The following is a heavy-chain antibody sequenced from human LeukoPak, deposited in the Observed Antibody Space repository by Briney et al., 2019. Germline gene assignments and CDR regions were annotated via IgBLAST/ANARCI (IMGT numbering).Heavy chain of an antibody. V-gene: IGHV4-59*08. CDR1: GGSISSYY. Sequence: SETLSLTCTVSGGSISSYYWSWIRQPPGKGLEWTGYIYYSGSTNYNPSLKSRVTISVDTSKNQFSLKLSSVTAADTAVYYCARHVPYSSSWTPDDAFDIWGQGTMVTVSS. CDR2: IYYSGST. D-gene: IGHD6-13*01. CDR3: ARHVPYSSSWTPDDAFDI. J-gene: IGHJ3*02.